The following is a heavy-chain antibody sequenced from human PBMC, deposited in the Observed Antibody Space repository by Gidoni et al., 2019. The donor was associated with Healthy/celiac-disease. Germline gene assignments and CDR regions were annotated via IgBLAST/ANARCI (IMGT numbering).Heavy chain of an antibody. D-gene: IGHD4-17*01. CDR3: ASLPIYGDFSFDY. CDR1: GGSISSSSYY. V-gene: IGHV4-39*01. Sequence: QLQLQESRSGLVKPSETLSLTCTVSGGSISSSSYYWGWIRQPPGKGLGWIGSIYYSGSTYYNQSLKSRVAISVDTSRNQFSLKLSAVTAADTAVYYCASLPIYGDFSFDYWGQGTLVTVSS. J-gene: IGHJ4*02. CDR2: IYYSGST.